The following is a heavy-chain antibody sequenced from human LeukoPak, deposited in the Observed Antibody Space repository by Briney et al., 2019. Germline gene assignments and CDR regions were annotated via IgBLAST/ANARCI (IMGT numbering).Heavy chain of an antibody. CDR2: ISWNSGSI. J-gene: IGHJ4*02. CDR1: GFTFDDYA. Sequence: GGSLRLSCAAPGFTFDDYAMHWVRQAPGKGLEWVSGISWNSGSIGYADSVKGRFTISRDNAKNSLYLQMNSLRAEDTALYYCAKATRQQLLYYFDYWGQGTLVTVSS. CDR3: AKATRQQLLYYFDY. V-gene: IGHV3-9*01. D-gene: IGHD6-13*01.